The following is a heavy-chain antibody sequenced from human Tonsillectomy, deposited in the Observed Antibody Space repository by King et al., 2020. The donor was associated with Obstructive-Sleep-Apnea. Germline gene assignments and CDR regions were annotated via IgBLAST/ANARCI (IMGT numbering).Heavy chain of an antibody. CDR1: GFTFITYS. V-gene: IGHV3-48*01. CDR2: ISSSSSTI. J-gene: IGHJ6*02. Sequence: VQLVESGGGLVQPGGSLRLSCAASGFTFITYSMNWVRQAPGKGLEWVSYISSSSSTIYYADSVKGRFTISRDNAKNSLYLQMNSLRAEDTAVYYCAREGSCWVGATRSYYYGMDVWGQGTTVTVSS. CDR3: AREGSCWVGATRSYYYGMDV. D-gene: IGHD1-26*01.